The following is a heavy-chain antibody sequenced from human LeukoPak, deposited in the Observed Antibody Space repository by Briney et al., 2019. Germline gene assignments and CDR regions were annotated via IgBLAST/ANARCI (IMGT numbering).Heavy chain of an antibody. Sequence: PGRSLRLSCAASGFTFSSYAMSWVRQAPGKGLEWVSAISGSGGSTYYADSVKGRFTISRDNSKNTLYLQMNSLRAEDTAVYYCAKDGGIVATIPYFDYWGQGTLVTVSS. CDR1: GFTFSSYA. V-gene: IGHV3-23*01. D-gene: IGHD5-12*01. J-gene: IGHJ4*02. CDR2: ISGSGGST. CDR3: AKDGGIVATIPYFDY.